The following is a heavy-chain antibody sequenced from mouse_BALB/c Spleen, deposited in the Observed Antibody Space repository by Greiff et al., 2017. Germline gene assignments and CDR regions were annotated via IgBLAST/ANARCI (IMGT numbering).Heavy chain of an antibody. CDR2: IYPGDGDT. CDR3: ARDGKGGY. CDR1: GYAFSSSW. D-gene: IGHD2-1*01. V-gene: IGHV1-82*01. Sequence: VQLQQSGPELVKPGASVKISCKASGYAFSSSWMNWVKQRPGQGLEWIGRIYPGDGDTNYNGKFKGKATLTADKSSSTAYMQLSSLTSVDSAVYFCARDGKGGYWGQGTTLTVSS. J-gene: IGHJ2*01.